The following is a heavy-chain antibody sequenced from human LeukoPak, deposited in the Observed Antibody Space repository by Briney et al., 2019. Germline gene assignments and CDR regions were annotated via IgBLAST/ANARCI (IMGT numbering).Heavy chain of an antibody. V-gene: IGHV4-34*01. Sequence: SETLSLTCAVYGGSFSGYYWSWIRQPPGKGLEWIGEINHSGSTNYNPSLKSRVTISVDTSKNQFSLKLSSVTAADTAVYYCARGGPYYYDSSGYYSYWGQGTLVTVSS. CDR1: GGSFSGYY. CDR2: INHSGST. CDR3: ARGGPYYYDSSGYYSY. D-gene: IGHD3-22*01. J-gene: IGHJ4*02.